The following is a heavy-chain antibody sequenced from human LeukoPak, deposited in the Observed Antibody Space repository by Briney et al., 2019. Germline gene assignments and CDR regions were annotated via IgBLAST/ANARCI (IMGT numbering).Heavy chain of an antibody. CDR3: ANGWGAFDI. Sequence: GGSLRLSCAASGFTFSSYSMNWVRQAPGKGLEWVSSISSSSYIYYADSVKGRFTISRDNSKNTLYLQMNSLRAEDTAVYYCANGWGAFDIWGQGTMVTVSS. V-gene: IGHV3-21*04. D-gene: IGHD3-10*01. J-gene: IGHJ3*02. CDR2: ISSSSYI. CDR1: GFTFSSYS.